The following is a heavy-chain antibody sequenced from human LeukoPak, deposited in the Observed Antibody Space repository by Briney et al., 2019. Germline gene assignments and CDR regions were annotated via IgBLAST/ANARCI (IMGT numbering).Heavy chain of an antibody. J-gene: IGHJ4*02. Sequence: GASVKVSCKASGYTFTSYTIHWVRQAPGQRLEWMGWINSGNGHTKYSQDFQGRVTITRDTSATTAYMELSSLRSEDTAVYYCARVWAGDCSGGSCHHFDYWGQGTLVTVSS. V-gene: IGHV1-3*03. CDR1: GYTFTSYT. CDR2: INSGNGHT. D-gene: IGHD2-15*01. CDR3: ARVWAGDCSGGSCHHFDY.